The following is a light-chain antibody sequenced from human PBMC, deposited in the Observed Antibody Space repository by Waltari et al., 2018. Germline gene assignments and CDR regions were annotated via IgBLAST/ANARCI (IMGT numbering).Light chain of an antibody. J-gene: IGKJ2*01. CDR2: DAS. Sequence: DIQMTQSPSTLSASVGDRVTITCRASQSISIWLAWYQQKPGKAPKLLIYDASSLESGVASRFSGSGSGTEFTLTITNLQPDDFATYYCQQYKSYFFGQGTKVEIK. V-gene: IGKV1-5*01. CDR3: QQYKSYF. CDR1: QSISIW.